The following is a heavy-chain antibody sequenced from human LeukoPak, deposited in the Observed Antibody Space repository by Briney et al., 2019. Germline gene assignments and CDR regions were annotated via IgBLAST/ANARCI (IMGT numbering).Heavy chain of an antibody. Sequence: PGGSLRLSCAASGFTFSSYGMSWVRQAPGKGLEWVSAISGSGGSTYYADSVKGRFTISRDNSKNTLYLQMNSLRAEDTAVYYRAKEGGLSYDSSGYYYGPLSFDYWGQGTLVTVSS. CDR2: ISGSGGST. V-gene: IGHV3-23*01. CDR1: GFTFSSYG. J-gene: IGHJ4*02. D-gene: IGHD3-22*01. CDR3: AKEGGLSYDSSGYYYGPLSFDY.